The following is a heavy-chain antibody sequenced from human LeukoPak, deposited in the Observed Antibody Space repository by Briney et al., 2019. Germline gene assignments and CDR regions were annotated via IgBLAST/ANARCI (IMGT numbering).Heavy chain of an antibody. CDR1: GGTFSSYA. Sequence: SVKVSCKASGGTFSSYASSWVRQAPGQGLEWMGGIIPIFGTANYAQKFQGRVTITADESTSTAYMELSSLRSEDTAVYYCARSANYYDSSGYVDYWGQGTLVTVSS. V-gene: IGHV1-69*13. J-gene: IGHJ4*02. CDR2: IIPIFGTA. CDR3: ARSANYYDSSGYVDY. D-gene: IGHD3-22*01.